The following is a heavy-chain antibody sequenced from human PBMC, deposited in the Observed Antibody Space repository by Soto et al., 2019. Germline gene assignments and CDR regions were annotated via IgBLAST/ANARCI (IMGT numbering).Heavy chain of an antibody. CDR3: ARVGHDYGDYFI. V-gene: IGHV3-30-3*01. Sequence: QVQLVESGGGVVQPGRSLRLSCAASGFTFSSYAMHWVRQAPGKGLEWVAVISYDGSNKYYADSVKGRFTISRDNSKNTLYLQMNSLRAEDTAAYYCARVGHDYGDYFIWGQGTMVTVSS. J-gene: IGHJ3*02. CDR2: ISYDGSNK. CDR1: GFTFSSYA. D-gene: IGHD4-17*01.